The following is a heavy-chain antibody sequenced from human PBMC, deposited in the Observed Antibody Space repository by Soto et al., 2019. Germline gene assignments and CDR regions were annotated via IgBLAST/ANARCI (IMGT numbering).Heavy chain of an antibody. D-gene: IGHD5-18*01. CDR3: ARDSYNFDD. J-gene: IGHJ4*02. CDR1: GGSIRSYY. V-gene: IGHV4-59*01. Sequence: SETLSLTCTVSGGSIRSYYWSWIRQPPGKGLEWIGYIYYSGSTDYNPSLKSRVTISVDTSKNQFSLKLRSVTAADTAVYYCARDSYNFDDWGQGILVTVSS. CDR2: IYYSGST.